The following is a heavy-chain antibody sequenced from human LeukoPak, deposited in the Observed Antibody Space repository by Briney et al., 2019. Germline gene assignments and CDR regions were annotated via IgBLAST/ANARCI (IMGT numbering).Heavy chain of an antibody. V-gene: IGHV3-74*01. Sequence: GGSLRLSCAASGFTFSDFWMHWVRQAPGKGLVWVSRINSGGTVTNYADSVKGRLTISRDNAKNTLYLQMNTLRAEDTAVYYRARDNYFGMHVWGQGTTVTVSS. CDR3: ARDNYFGMHV. J-gene: IGHJ6*02. CDR2: INSGGTVT. CDR1: GFTFSDFW.